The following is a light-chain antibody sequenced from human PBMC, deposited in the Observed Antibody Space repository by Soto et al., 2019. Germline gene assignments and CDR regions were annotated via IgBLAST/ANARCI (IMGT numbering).Light chain of an antibody. V-gene: IGKV1-39*01. CDR2: AAS. CDR3: QQSYSLPPT. Sequence: DIQMTQSPSSLSASVGDRITITCRASQSISNYLNWYQQKPGKAPKLLIYAASSLQSGVPSRFSGSGSGTDFTLTISSLQPEDFATYSCQQSYSLPPTFGPGTKVDIK. J-gene: IGKJ3*01. CDR1: QSISNY.